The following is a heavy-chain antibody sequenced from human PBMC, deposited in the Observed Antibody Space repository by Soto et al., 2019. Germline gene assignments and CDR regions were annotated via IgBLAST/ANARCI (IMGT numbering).Heavy chain of an antibody. CDR1: GGSFSGYY. V-gene: IGHV4-34*01. D-gene: IGHD2-8*01. Sequence: SETLSLTCAVYGGSFSGYYWSWIRQPPGKGLEWIGEINHSGSTNYNPSLKSRVTISVDTSKNQFSLKLSSVTAADTAVYYCARGPNIVLTVYAQGGMDVWGQGTTVTVSS. CDR2: INHSGST. CDR3: ARGPNIVLTVYAQGGMDV. J-gene: IGHJ6*02.